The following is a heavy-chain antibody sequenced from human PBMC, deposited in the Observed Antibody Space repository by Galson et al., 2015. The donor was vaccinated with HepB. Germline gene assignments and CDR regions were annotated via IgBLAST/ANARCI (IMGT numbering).Heavy chain of an antibody. J-gene: IGHJ4*02. CDR2: VYSSGST. CDR3: ARQLGTVDY. Sequence: SETLSLTCTVSGGSISGYYWSWIRQPPGRGLEWIGYVYSSGSTYYSPSLKSRVTMSVDTSKNQFSLKLSSVTAADTAVYYCARQLGTVDYWGQGTLVTVSS. CDR1: GGSISGYY. V-gene: IGHV4-59*08.